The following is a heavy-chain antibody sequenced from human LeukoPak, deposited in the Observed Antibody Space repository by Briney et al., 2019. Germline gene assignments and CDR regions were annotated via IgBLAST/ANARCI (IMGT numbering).Heavy chain of an antibody. Sequence: SETLSLTCTVSGGSISSYYWSWIRQPPGKGLEWIGYIYYSGSTSYNPSLKSRVTISVDTSKNQFSLKLSSVTAADTAVYYCARARYSGNPYYFDYWGQGSLVTVSS. V-gene: IGHV4-59*12. J-gene: IGHJ4*02. D-gene: IGHD4-23*01. CDR1: GGSISSYY. CDR3: ARARYSGNPYYFDY. CDR2: IYYSGST.